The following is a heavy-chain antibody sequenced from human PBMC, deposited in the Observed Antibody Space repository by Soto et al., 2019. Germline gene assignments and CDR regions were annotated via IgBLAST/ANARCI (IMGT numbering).Heavy chain of an antibody. Sequence: SGPTLVNPTETLTLTCTVSGFSLSNAIMGASWIRQPPGKALEWLAHIFSNDEKSYSTSLKSRLTISKDTSKSQVVLTMTNMDPVDTATYYCARIPENVLRFLEWLPRPSYYNYTVVWGKGTTVTAP. V-gene: IGHV2-26*01. CDR1: GFSLSNAIMG. D-gene: IGHD3-3*01. J-gene: IGHJ6*03. CDR3: ARIPENVLRFLEWLPRPSYYNYTVV. CDR2: IFSNDEK.